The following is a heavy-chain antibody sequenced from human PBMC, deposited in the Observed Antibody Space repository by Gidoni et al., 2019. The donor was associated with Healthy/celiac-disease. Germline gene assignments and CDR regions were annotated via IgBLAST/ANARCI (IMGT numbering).Heavy chain of an antibody. CDR1: GGSFSGYY. CDR2: INHSGST. CDR3: ARGRRLYSSSWRIPEYYFDY. V-gene: IGHV4-34*01. J-gene: IGHJ4*02. D-gene: IGHD6-13*01. Sequence: QVQLQQWGAGLLKPSETLSLTCAVYGGSFSGYYWSWIRQPPGKGLEWIGEINHSGSTNYNPSLKSRVTISVDTSKNQFSLKLSSVTAADTAVYYCARGRRLYSSSWRIPEYYFDYWGQGTLVTVSS.